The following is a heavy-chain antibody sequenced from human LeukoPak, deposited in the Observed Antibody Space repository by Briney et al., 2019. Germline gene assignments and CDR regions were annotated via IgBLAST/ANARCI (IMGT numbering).Heavy chain of an antibody. CDR2: IYHSGST. CDR3: ARGTYQLLGSWFDP. J-gene: IGHJ5*02. V-gene: IGHV4-30-2*01. CDR1: GGSISSGGYY. D-gene: IGHD2-2*01. Sequence: PSQTLSLTCTVSGGSISSGGYYWSWIRQPPGKGLEWIGYIYHSGSTYYNPSLKSRVTISVDRSKNQFSLKLSSVTAADTAVYYCARGTYQLLGSWFDPWGQGTLVTVSS.